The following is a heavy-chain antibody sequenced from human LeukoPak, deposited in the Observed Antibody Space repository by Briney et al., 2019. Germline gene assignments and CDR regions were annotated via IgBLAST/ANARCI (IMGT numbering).Heavy chain of an antibody. CDR1: GFTFSSYS. CDR2: IHGGGDVT. D-gene: IGHD3-16*02. V-gene: IGHV3-23*01. J-gene: IGHJ2*01. CDR3: AKALSSSFYYLDL. Sequence: GGSLRLSCAASGFTFSSYSMNWVRQAPEKGLEWVSTIHGGGDVTYYADSVKGRFTISRDNSRNTLYLQMNGLRAEDTATYYCAKALSSSFYYLDLGGRGTLVTVSS.